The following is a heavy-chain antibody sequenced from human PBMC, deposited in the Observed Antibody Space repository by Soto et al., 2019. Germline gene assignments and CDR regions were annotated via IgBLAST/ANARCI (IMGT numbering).Heavy chain of an antibody. CDR2: IKQDGSEK. V-gene: IGHV3-7*01. J-gene: IGHJ6*02. CDR3: ARGHKGLEV. Sequence: GGSLRLSCEASGLVFGSFWMSWVRQAPGKGLEWVAYIKQDGSEKYYVDSVKGRFTISRDNPKSSLYLQMNNLRAEDTAVYYCARGHKGLEVWGQGTTVTVSS. CDR1: GLVFGSFW.